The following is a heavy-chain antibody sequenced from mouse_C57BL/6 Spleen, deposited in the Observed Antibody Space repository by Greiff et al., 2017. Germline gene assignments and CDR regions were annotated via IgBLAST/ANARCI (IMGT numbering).Heavy chain of an antibody. CDR3: ARWDYAWFAY. V-gene: IGHV1-18*01. CDR1: GYTFTDSN. D-gene: IGHD1-1*02. CDR2: INPNNGGT. J-gene: IGHJ3*01. Sequence: EVQLQQSGPELVKPGASVKIPCKASGYTFTDSNMDWVKQSHGKSLEWIGDINPNNGGTIYNQKFKGKATLTVDKSSSTAYMELRSLTSEDTAVYYCARWDYAWFAYWGQGTLVTVSA.